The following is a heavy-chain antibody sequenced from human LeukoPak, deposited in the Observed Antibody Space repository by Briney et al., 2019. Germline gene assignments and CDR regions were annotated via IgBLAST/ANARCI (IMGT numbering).Heavy chain of an antibody. CDR2: VNSNSGGT. J-gene: IGHJ4*02. D-gene: IGHD3-22*01. V-gene: IGHV1-2*02. Sequence: ASVKVSCKASGYRFSDYYMHWVRQAPGQGLEWMGWVNSNSGGTHYAQKFQGRVTMTRDTSISTAYMELSRLRSDDTAVYYCARDSGSGYYWFDYWGQGTLVTVSS. CDR3: ARDSGSGYYWFDY. CDR1: GYRFSDYY.